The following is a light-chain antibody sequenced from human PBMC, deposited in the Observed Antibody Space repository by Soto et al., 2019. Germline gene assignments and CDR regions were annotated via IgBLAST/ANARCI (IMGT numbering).Light chain of an antibody. V-gene: IGKV3-15*01. Sequence: EIVMTQSPATLSVSPGERATLSCRASQSVSSNLAWYQQKPGQSPRLLIYGTSTRATGLPARFSGSGSGTEFTLTISSLQSEDFAVYYCHQYNFWPTFGQGTKVEI. CDR2: GTS. CDR1: QSVSSN. CDR3: HQYNFWPT. J-gene: IGKJ1*01.